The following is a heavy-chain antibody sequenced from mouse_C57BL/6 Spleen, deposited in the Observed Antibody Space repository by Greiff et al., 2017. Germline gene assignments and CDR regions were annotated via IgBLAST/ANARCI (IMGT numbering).Heavy chain of an antibody. CDR1: GFTFSDYG. Sequence: DVHLVESGGGLVKPGGSLKLSCAASGFTFSDYGMHWVRQAPEKGLEWVAYISSGSSTIYYADTVKGRFTISRDNAKNTLFLQMTSLRSEDTAMYYCAKYLGRAMDYWGQGTSVTVSS. CDR3: AKYLGRAMDY. CDR2: ISSGSSTI. V-gene: IGHV5-17*01. J-gene: IGHJ4*01. D-gene: IGHD4-1*01.